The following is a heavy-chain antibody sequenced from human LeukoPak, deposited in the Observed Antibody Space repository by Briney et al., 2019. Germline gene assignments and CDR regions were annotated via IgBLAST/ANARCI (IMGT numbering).Heavy chain of an antibody. CDR2: ISGSGGST. CDR1: GFTFSSYA. D-gene: IGHD6-13*01. CDR3: AKTPISRGGRYSSS. Sequence: GGSLRLSCAASGFTFSSYAMSWVRQAPGKGLEWDSAISGSGGSTYYADSVKGRFTISRDNSKNTLYLQMNSLRAEDTAVYYCAKTPISRGGRYSSSWGQGTLVTVSS. J-gene: IGHJ4*02. V-gene: IGHV3-23*01.